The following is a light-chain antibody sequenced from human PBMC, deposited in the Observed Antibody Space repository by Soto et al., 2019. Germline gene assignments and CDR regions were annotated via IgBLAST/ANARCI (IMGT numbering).Light chain of an antibody. CDR1: QSVSSSY. V-gene: IGKV3-20*01. J-gene: IGKJ1*01. CDR3: QQYGSSFTWT. Sequence: EIVLTQSPGTLSLSPGARATLSCRASQSVSSSYLAWYQQKPGQAPRLLIYGASSRATGIPDRFSGSGSGTDFILTISRLEPEDFAVYYCQQYGSSFTWTFGQGTKVDIK. CDR2: GAS.